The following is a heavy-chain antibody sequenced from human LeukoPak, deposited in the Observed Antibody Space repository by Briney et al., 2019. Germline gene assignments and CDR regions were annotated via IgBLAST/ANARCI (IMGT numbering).Heavy chain of an antibody. D-gene: IGHD6-13*01. CDR2: IYSGGST. Sequence: GGSLRLSCAASGFTVSSNYMSWVRQAPGKGLEWVSVIYSGGSTYYADSVKGRFTISRDNSKNTLYLQMNSLRAEDTAVYYCARGRGVAAGNYYYYYGMDVWGQGTTVTVSS. CDR3: ARGRGVAAGNYYYYYGMDV. CDR1: GFTVSSNY. J-gene: IGHJ6*02. V-gene: IGHV3-53*01.